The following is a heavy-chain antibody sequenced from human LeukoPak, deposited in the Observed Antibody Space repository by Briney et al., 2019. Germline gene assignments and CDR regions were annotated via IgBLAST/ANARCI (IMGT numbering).Heavy chain of an antibody. J-gene: IGHJ4*02. V-gene: IGHV3-15*01. CDR1: GFTFSHAW. Sequence: GGSLRLSCAVSGFTFSHAWMSWVRQAPGKGLEWVGRIKSKIDGGTTDYGAPVKGRFTISRDDSKNTLYLQMNSLKTEDTAVYYCTTVGSGSSYWGQGTLVTVSS. CDR2: IKSKIDGGTT. CDR3: TTVGSGSSY. D-gene: IGHD1-26*01.